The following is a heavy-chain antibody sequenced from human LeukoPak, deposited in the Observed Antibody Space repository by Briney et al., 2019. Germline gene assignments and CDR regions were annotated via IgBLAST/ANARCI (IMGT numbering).Heavy chain of an antibody. CDR3: ARGPYYDFWSGYYPALTYYFDY. J-gene: IGHJ4*02. Sequence: KASETLSLTCSVSDGSINSYYWNWIRRPPGKGLEWIGYIYYNGNTNYNPSLKSRVTISVDTSKNQFSLKLSSVTAADTAVYYCARGPYYDFWSGYYPALTYYFDYWGQGTLVTVSS. CDR2: IYYNGNT. CDR1: DGSINSYY. D-gene: IGHD3-3*01. V-gene: IGHV4-59*01.